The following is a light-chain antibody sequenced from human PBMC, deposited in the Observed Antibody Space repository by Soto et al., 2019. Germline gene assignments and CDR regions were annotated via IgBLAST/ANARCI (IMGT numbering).Light chain of an antibody. CDR2: GAS. J-gene: IGKJ1*01. V-gene: IGKV3-20*01. CDR1: QSVSSSY. Sequence: EIVLTQSPGTLSLSPGERATLSCRASQSVSSSYLAWYQQKPGQAPRLLIYGASSRATGIPERFSGSGSGTDFTLTISRMEREDFAVYYCQQYGSSSWTFGQGTKVESK. CDR3: QQYGSSSWT.